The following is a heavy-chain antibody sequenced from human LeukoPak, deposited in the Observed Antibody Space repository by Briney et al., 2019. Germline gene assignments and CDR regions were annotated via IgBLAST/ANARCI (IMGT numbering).Heavy chain of an antibody. D-gene: IGHD4-17*01. Sequence: GGSLILSCAASGCTFSDYYMSWIRQAPGKGLEWVSGISSSGSTVYYADPVKGRFTIFGDDATNSMDLEMNSLRAEDTAVYYCARSTVTMLVDCWGQGTLVTVSS. V-gene: IGHV3-11*01. CDR1: GCTFSDYY. CDR3: ARSTVTMLVDC. J-gene: IGHJ4*02. CDR2: ISSSGSTV.